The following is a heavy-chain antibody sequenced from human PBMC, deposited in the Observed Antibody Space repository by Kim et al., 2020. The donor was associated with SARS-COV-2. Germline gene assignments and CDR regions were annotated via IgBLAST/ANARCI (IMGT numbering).Heavy chain of an antibody. D-gene: IGHD2-21*01. J-gene: IGHJ4*02. CDR1: GGSISSSSYY. CDR3: ARHRKRGGGGAFDY. CDR2: IYYSGST. Sequence: SETLSLTCTVSGGSISSSSYYWGWIRQPPGKGLEWIGSIYYSGSTYYNPSLKSRVTISVDTSKNQFSLKLSSVTAADTAVYYCARHRKRGGGGAFDYWGQGTLVTVSS. V-gene: IGHV4-39*01.